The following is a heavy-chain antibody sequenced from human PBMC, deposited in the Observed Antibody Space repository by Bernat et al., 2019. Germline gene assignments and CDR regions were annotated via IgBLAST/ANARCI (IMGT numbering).Heavy chain of an antibody. J-gene: IGHJ4*02. Sequence: QVQLVESGGDVVQPGGSLRLSCAASGFTFSSYAMHWVRQAPGKGLERVAVISSDGNKKYYPDSVKGRFTISRDNSKDTLYLQMNSLRAEDTAVYYCARDAYYSSGTYLDNWGQGTLVTVSS. D-gene: IGHD3-10*01. V-gene: IGHV3-30-3*01. CDR1: GFTFSSYA. CDR2: ISSDGNKK. CDR3: ARDAYYSSGTYLDN.